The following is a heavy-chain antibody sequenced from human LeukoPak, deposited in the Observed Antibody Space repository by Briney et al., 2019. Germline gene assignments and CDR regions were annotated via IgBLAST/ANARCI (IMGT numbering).Heavy chain of an antibody. V-gene: IGHV1-2*02. CDR3: ARGPYEYFYDGSAYLPY. CDR2: IIPNSGGT. Sequence: ASMKVSCKASGYTFTAYYIHWVRQAPGQGLEWMGWIIPNSGGTNSAQKFQGRVTMTRDTSISAAYMELSRLKSDDTAVYYCARGPYEYFYDGSAYLPYWGQGTLVTVSS. D-gene: IGHD3-22*01. J-gene: IGHJ4*02. CDR1: GYTFTAYY.